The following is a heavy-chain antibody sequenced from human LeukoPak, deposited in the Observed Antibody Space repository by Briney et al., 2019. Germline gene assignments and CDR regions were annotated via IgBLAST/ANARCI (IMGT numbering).Heavy chain of an antibody. V-gene: IGHV5-51*01. J-gene: IGHJ4*02. CDR3: ARPRRDSSGWPDFDS. D-gene: IGHD6-19*01. CDR2: IYADDSDT. CDR1: GYTFTNYW. Sequence: EESLKISCKGSGYTFTNYWIGWVRQMPGKGLELMGIIYADDSDTRYSPSFQGQVTISADKSINTAYLQWSSLKASDTAMYYCARPRRDSSGWPDFDSWGQGTLVTVSS.